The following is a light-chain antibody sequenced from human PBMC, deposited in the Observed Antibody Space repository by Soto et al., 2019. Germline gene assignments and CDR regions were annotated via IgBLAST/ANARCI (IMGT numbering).Light chain of an antibody. Sequence: QSVLTQPPSVSAAPGQKVTISCSGSSSNIGNNYVSWYQQLPGKAPKLLIYDNNKRPSGMPDRFSGSKSGTSATLGITGPQTGDEADYYCGTWDSSLSAGVFGGGTKLTVL. CDR2: DNN. V-gene: IGLV1-51*01. CDR1: SSNIGNNY. J-gene: IGLJ2*01. CDR3: GTWDSSLSAGV.